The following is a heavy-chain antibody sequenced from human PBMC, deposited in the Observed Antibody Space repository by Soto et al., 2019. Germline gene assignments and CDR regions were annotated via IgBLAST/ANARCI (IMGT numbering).Heavy chain of an antibody. D-gene: IGHD1-26*01. CDR1: GFTFSTFA. CDR3: ASPRATSAY. V-gene: IGHV3-23*01. J-gene: IGHJ4*02. CDR2: ISGSGDIT. Sequence: GGSLRLSCAASGFTFSTFAMSWVRQAPGKGLEWVSTISGSGDITFYADSVKGRFTISRDNSKNTLYLQMNGLRAEDTAVYYCASPRATSAYWGQGTLLTVSS.